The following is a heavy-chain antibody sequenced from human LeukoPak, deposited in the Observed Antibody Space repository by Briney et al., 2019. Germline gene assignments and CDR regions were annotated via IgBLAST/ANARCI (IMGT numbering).Heavy chain of an antibody. CDR3: ARGLRGTGQSLFDY. CDR1: GYTFTGYY. V-gene: IGHV1-2*02. CDR2: INPNSGGT. J-gene: IGHJ4*02. D-gene: IGHD3/OR15-3a*01. Sequence: ASVKLSCKASGYTFTGYYMHWVRQAPGQGLEWMGWINPNSGGTNYAQKFQGRVTMTRETSTSTAYMELRSLRSDDTAVYYCARGLRGTGQSLFDYWGQGTLVTVSS.